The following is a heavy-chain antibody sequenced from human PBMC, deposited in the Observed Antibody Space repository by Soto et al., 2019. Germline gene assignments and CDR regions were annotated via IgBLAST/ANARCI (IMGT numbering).Heavy chain of an antibody. Sequence: SETLSLTCTVSGGSISSGDYYWSWIRQPPGKGLEWIGYIYYSGSTYYNPSLKSRVTISVDTSKNQFSLKLSSVTAADTAVYYCGGVTESSYESFDYWGQGTLVTVYS. V-gene: IGHV4-30-4*01. CDR1: GGSISSGDYY. CDR2: IYYSGST. J-gene: IGHJ4*02. CDR3: GGVTESSYESFDY. D-gene: IGHD5-12*01.